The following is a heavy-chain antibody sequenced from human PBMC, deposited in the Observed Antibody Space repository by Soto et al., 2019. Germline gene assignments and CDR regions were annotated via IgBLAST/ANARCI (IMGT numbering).Heavy chain of an antibody. CDR2: VYYSASI. CDR3: ARHVRTSYTFYFDY. CDR1: GCSISSYY. Sequence: SETLSLTCTVSGCSISSYYWSWIRQPPGKGLEWIGYVYYSASISYNPSLRSRVTISVDTSKNQFSLTLNSVTAADTAVYYCARHVRTSYTFYFDYWGPGTLVTVSS. J-gene: IGHJ4*02. V-gene: IGHV4-59*08.